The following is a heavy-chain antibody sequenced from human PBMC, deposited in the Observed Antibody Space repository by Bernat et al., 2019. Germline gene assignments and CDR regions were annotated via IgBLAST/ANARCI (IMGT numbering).Heavy chain of an antibody. CDR3: ARAPYGDDENDAFDI. D-gene: IGHD4-17*01. Sequence: QVQLVESGGGVVQPGRSLRLSCAASGFTFSSYGMHWVRQAPGKGLEWVAVIWYDGSNKYYADSVKGRFTISRDNSKNTLYLQMNSLRAEDTAVYYCARAPYGDDENDAFDIWGQGTMVTVSS. V-gene: IGHV3-33*01. J-gene: IGHJ3*02. CDR1: GFTFSSYG. CDR2: IWYDGSNK.